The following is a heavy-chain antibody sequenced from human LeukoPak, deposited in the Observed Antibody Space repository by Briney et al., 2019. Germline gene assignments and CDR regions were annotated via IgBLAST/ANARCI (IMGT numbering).Heavy chain of an antibody. CDR2: INPNSGGT. CDR3: ARDRKQLDGGLCEFDY. V-gene: IGHV1-2*02. Sequence: GASVKVSCKASGYTFTGYYMHWVRQAPGQGLEWMGWINPNSGGTNYAQKFQGRVTMTRDTSISTAYMELSRLRSDDTAVYYCARDRKQLDGGLCEFDYWGQGTLVTVSS. D-gene: IGHD6-6*01. J-gene: IGHJ4*02. CDR1: GYTFTGYY.